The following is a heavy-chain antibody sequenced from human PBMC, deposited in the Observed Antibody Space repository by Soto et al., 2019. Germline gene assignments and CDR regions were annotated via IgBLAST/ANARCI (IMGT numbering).Heavy chain of an antibody. CDR1: GFTFSLFA. Sequence: GGSLRLSCAASGFTFSLFAMSWVRQSPGKGLEWVSTISGSGGSTYYADAVKGRFTISRDNSMDTLYLQMKSLRVEDTARYYCAKEVSLGSTVDLGYWGQGSLVTVSS. CDR2: ISGSGGST. D-gene: IGHD7-27*01. V-gene: IGHV3-23*01. J-gene: IGHJ4*02. CDR3: AKEVSLGSTVDLGY.